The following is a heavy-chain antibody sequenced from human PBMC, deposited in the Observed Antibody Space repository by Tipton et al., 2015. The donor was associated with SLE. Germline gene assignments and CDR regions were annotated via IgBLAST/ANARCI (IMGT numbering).Heavy chain of an antibody. Sequence: LRLSCTVSGGSISSYYWSWIRQPAGKGLEWIGRIYTSGSTNYNPSLKSRVTMSVDTSKNQFSLKLSSVTAADTAVYYCARDRRITMIGAGYFDLWGRGTLVTVSS. CDR1: GGSISSYY. D-gene: IGHD3-10*02. J-gene: IGHJ2*01. V-gene: IGHV4-4*07. CDR2: IYTSGST. CDR3: ARDRRITMIGAGYFDL.